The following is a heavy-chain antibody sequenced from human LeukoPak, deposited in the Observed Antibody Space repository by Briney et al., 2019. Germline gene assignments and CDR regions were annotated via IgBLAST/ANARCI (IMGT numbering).Heavy chain of an antibody. V-gene: IGHV3-21*04. J-gene: IGHJ4*02. CDR2: ISSSSSYI. CDR1: GFTFSSYS. Sequence: GGSLRLSCAASGFTFSSYSMNWVRQAPGKGLEWVSSISSSSSYIYYADSVKGRFTISRDNAKNTLYLQMNSLRAEDTAVYYCAKDLGQLWPRGGQGTLVTVSS. CDR3: AKDLGQLWPR. D-gene: IGHD5-18*01.